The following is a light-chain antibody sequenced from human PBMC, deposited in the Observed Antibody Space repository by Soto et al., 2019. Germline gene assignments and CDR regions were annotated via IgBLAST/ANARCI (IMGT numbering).Light chain of an antibody. J-gene: IGLJ2*01. Sequence: NFMLTQPHSVSESPGKTVTISCTGSSGSIASNYVQWYQQRPGSAPTTVIYEDNQRPSGVPDRFSGSIDSSSNSASLTISGLKTEDEADYYCQSYDSSIAVFGGGTKLTVL. CDR1: SGSIASNY. CDR2: EDN. CDR3: QSYDSSIAV. V-gene: IGLV6-57*02.